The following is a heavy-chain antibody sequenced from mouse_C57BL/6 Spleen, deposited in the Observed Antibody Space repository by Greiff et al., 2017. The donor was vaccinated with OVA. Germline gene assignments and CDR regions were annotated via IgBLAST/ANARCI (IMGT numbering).Heavy chain of an antibody. Sequence: DVKLQESGPGLVKPSQSLSLTCSVTGYSITSGYYWNWIRQFPGNKLEWMGYISYDGSNNYNPSLKNRISITRDTSKNQFFLKLNSVTTEDTATYYCARDLGIAYWGQGTLVTVSA. CDR3: ARDLGIAY. CDR2: ISYDGSN. J-gene: IGHJ3*01. V-gene: IGHV3-6*01. CDR1: GYSITSGYY.